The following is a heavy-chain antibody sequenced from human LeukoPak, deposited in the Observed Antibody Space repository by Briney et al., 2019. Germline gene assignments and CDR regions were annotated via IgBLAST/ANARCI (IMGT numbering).Heavy chain of an antibody. D-gene: IGHD3-22*01. CDR3: ARLGYYYDRSGYYYAFDY. CDR1: GFTVSNNY. CDR2: IYSGGST. Sequence: GVLRLSCAASGFTVSNNYMSWVRQAPGKGLEWVSVIYSGGSTYYADSVKGRFTISRDNSKNTLCLQMNSLRAEDTAVYYCARLGYYYDRSGYYYAFDYWGQGTLVTVSS. V-gene: IGHV3-53*01. J-gene: IGHJ4*02.